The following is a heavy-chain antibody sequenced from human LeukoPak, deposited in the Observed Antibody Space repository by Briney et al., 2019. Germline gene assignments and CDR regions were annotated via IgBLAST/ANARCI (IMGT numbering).Heavy chain of an antibody. V-gene: IGHV4-39*01. Sequence: SETLSLTCTVSGGSISSSTYYWGWIRQPPGKGLEWIGSIYSSGSTYYNPSLKSRVTMSIDTSKNQFSLKLSSVTAADAAVYYCARHRERGYSYGGGAFDIWGQGTMVTVSS. CDR3: ARHRERGYSYGGGAFDI. CDR2: IYSSGST. CDR1: GGSISSSTYY. D-gene: IGHD5-18*01. J-gene: IGHJ3*02.